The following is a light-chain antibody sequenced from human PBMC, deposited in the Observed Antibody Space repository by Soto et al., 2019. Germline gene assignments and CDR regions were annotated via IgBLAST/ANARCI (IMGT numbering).Light chain of an antibody. CDR2: DAS. V-gene: IGKV1-5*01. CDR1: QSVSGW. CDR3: QQYETFSGT. Sequence: DIQMTQSPSSLSASVGDRVTLTCRASQSVSGWLAWYQQKPGEAPKLLIYDASALPRRVPSRFSGSGSGTKFTLTIASLQPDDFANYYCQQYETFSGTFGPGTKVDI. J-gene: IGKJ1*01.